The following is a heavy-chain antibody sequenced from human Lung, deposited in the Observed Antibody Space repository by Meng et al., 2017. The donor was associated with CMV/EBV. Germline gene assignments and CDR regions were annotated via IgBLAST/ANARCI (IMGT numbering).Heavy chain of an antibody. J-gene: IGHJ4*02. D-gene: IGHD2/OR15-2a*01. CDR2: SRNKASSYTT. V-gene: IGHV3-72*01. CDR3: ARDNSATRYVDY. Sequence: GGSLRLXXTASGFTFGDHYMDWVRQAPGKGLEWVARSRNKASSYTTEYAASVRGRFTISRDESGNSLDLQMTSLKTEDTAVYYCARDNSATRYVDYWGQGXLVTVSS. CDR1: GFTFGDHY.